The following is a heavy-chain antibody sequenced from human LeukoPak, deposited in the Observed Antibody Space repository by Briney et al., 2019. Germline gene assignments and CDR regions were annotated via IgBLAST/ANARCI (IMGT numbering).Heavy chain of an antibody. CDR3: ARAWSRYCSSTSCYAGDY. D-gene: IGHD2-2*01. CDR2: IDTSGSTI. V-gene: IGHV3-48*03. J-gene: IGHJ4*02. CDR1: GFTFSSYE. Sequence: GGSLRLSCAASGFTFSSYEMHWVRQAPGKGLEWVSYIDTSGSTIYYADSVKGRFTISRDNAKDSLYLQMNSLRAEDAAVYYCARAWSRYCSSTSCYAGDYWGQGTLVIVSS.